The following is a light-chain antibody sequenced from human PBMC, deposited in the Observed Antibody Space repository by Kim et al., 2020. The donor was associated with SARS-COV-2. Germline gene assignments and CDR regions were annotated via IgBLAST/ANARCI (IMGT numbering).Light chain of an antibody. CDR1: NIGSKN. CDR3: QVWDSSNYV. J-gene: IGLJ1*01. V-gene: IGLV3-9*01. Sequence: SYELTQPLSVSVALGRTARITCGGNNIGSKNVHWYQQKPGQAPVLVIYRDSNRPSGIPERFSGSNSGNTATLTISRAQAGDEADYYCQVWDSSNYVFGTG. CDR2: RDS.